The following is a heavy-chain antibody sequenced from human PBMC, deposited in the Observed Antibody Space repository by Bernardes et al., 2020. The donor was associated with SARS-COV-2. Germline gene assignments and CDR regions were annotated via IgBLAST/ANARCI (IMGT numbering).Heavy chain of an antibody. D-gene: IGHD3-3*01. Sequence: SETLSLTCTVFGGSISSGGYYWSWLRQHPGKGLEWIGYIYYSGSTYYNPSLKSRVTISVDTSKNQFSLKLSSVTAADTAVYYCARALRITIFGVVSNFDYWGQGTLVTVSS. CDR3: ARALRITIFGVVSNFDY. CDR1: GGSISSGGYY. CDR2: IYYSGST. J-gene: IGHJ4*02. V-gene: IGHV4-31*03.